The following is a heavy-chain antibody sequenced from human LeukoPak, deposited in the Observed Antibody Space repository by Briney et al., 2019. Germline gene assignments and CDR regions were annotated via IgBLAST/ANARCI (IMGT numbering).Heavy chain of an antibody. CDR3: ARYVGGNYYDSSGYHSDY. Sequence: GGSLRLSCAASGFTVSSNYMSWVRQAPGKGLEWVSVIYSGGSTYYADSVKGRFTISRDNAKNSLYLQMNSLRAEDTAVYYCARYVGGNYYDSSGYHSDYWGQGTLVTVSS. CDR1: GFTVSSNY. D-gene: IGHD3-22*01. CDR2: IYSGGST. J-gene: IGHJ4*02. V-gene: IGHV3-53*01.